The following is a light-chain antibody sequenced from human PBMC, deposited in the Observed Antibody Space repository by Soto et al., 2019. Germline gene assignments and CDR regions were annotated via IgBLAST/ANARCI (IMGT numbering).Light chain of an antibody. Sequence: QSALTQPASVSGSPGQSITISCTGTSSDVAFYNHVSWYQQHPVKAPKLLIYEVNNRPSGVSHRFSGSKSGNTASLTISGLQAEDEADYYCSSFASTHTYVFGTGTKVTVL. J-gene: IGLJ1*01. CDR3: SSFASTHTYV. CDR2: EVN. V-gene: IGLV2-14*01. CDR1: SSDVAFYNH.